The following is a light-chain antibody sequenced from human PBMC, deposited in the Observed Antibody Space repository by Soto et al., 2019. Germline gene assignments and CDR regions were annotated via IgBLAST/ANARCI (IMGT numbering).Light chain of an antibody. CDR2: DAS. CDR1: QSVSSY. CDR3: QQRSNWTPIT. V-gene: IGKV3-11*01. Sequence: EIVLTQSPATLSLSPGERATLSCRASQSVSSYLAWYQQKPGQAPRLLIYDASNRATGIPARFSGSGSGTDFTLTISSPEPEDFAVYYCQQRSNWTPITLGQGTRLEIK. J-gene: IGKJ5*01.